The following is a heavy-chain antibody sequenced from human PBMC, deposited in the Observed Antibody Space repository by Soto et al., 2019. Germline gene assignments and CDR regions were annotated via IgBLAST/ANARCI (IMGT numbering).Heavy chain of an antibody. D-gene: IGHD6-19*01. CDR1: GYTFKRHD. V-gene: IGHV1-8*01. J-gene: IGHJ3*01. CDR2: MNPNSGNT. CDR3: AREGLYGSSQDNTFDF. Sequence: ASVKVSCKASGYTFKRHDINWVRQATGQGPEWIGWMNPNSGNTGYAQRFQGRVTMTRDSSISTAYMDLSRLTSEDTAIYYCAREGLYGSSQDNTFDFWGQGTMVTFSS.